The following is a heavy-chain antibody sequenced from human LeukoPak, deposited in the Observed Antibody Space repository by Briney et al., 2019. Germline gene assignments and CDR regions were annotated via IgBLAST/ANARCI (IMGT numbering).Heavy chain of an antibody. D-gene: IGHD3-10*01. Sequence: PGGSLRLSCAASGFTFDDYAMHWVRQAPGKGLEWVSLISGDGGSTYYADSVKGRFTISRDNSKNSQYLQMNSLRTEDTALYYCAKAKLLWFGELSGMDYWGQGTLVTVSS. CDR2: ISGDGGST. CDR3: AKAKLLWFGELSGMDY. V-gene: IGHV3-43*02. J-gene: IGHJ4*02. CDR1: GFTFDDYA.